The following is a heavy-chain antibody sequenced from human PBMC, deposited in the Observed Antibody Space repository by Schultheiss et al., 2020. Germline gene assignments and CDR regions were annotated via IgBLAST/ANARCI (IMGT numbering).Heavy chain of an antibody. CDR2: IYYSEYA. CDR1: GGSISSYY. D-gene: IGHD4-17*01. CDR3: ARGQYGDYAIDY. J-gene: IGHJ4*02. V-gene: IGHV4-59*12. Sequence: SETLSLTCTVSGGSISSYYWSWIRQPPGKGLEWIGQIYYSEYATYNPPLKSRVTMSGDTSRNQFYLKLSSVTAADTTVYYCARGQYGDYAIDYWGQGTLVTVSS.